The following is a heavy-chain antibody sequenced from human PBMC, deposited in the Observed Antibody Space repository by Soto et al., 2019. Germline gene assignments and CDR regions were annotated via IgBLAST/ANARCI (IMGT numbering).Heavy chain of an antibody. CDR2: FDPEDGET. Sequence: QVQLVQSGAEVKKPGASVKVSCKVSGYTLTQLSMHWVRQAPGKGLEWMGGFDPEDGETIYAQKFQGRVTMTEDTTTDTAYMELSSLRSEDTAVYYCATGRNIVATSYYCYGMDVWGQGTTVTVSS. V-gene: IGHV1-24*01. D-gene: IGHD5-12*01. CDR3: ATGRNIVATSYYCYGMDV. J-gene: IGHJ6*02. CDR1: GYTLTQLS.